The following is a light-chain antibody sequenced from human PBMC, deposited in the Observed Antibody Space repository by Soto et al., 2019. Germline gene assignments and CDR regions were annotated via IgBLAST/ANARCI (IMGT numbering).Light chain of an antibody. Sequence: QSALTQPASVSGSPGQSITISCTGTSSDVGGYDHVSWYQQHPGKAPKLIIYDVTVRPSGISRRFSGSKSDNTASLAVSGLQPDDEAEYYCSSYTNKDTLLFGGGTKLTVL. V-gene: IGLV2-14*03. CDR3: SSYTNKDTLL. J-gene: IGLJ3*02. CDR2: DVT. CDR1: SSDVGGYDH.